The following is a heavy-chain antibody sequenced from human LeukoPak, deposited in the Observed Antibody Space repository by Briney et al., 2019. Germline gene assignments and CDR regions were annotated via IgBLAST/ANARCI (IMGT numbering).Heavy chain of an antibody. D-gene: IGHD3-10*01. CDR1: GFTFSSYA. CDR3: ARERFGELPYYYYYGMDV. V-gene: IGHV3-30-3*01. J-gene: IGHJ6*02. Sequence: PGGSLRLSCAASGFTFSSYAMHWVRQAPGKGLEWVAVISYDGSNKYYADSVKGRFTISRDNSKNTLYLQMNSLRAEDTAVYYCARERFGELPYYYYYGMDVWGQGTTVTVSS. CDR2: ISYDGSNK.